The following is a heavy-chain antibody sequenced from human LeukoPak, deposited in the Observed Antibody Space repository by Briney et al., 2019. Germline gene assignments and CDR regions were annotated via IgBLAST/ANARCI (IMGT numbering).Heavy chain of an antibody. Sequence: GGSLRLSCAASGFTFSSYWMNWVRQAPGKELVWVSRIASDGSSTTYADSVKGRFSISRDNAKNTLYLQMNSLRVEDTAVYYCARGRPHGNDYWGQGTLVTVSS. CDR2: IASDGSST. D-gene: IGHD4-23*01. J-gene: IGHJ4*02. CDR3: ARGRPHGNDY. CDR1: GFTFSSYW. V-gene: IGHV3-74*01.